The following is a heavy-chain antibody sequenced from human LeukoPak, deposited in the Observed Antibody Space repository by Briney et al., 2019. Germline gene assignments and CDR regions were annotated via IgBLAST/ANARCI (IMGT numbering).Heavy chain of an antibody. CDR1: GYTFTGYY. CDR2: ISAYNGNT. CDR3: ARVWVRYDFPDP. D-gene: IGHD3-3*01. J-gene: IGHJ5*02. V-gene: IGHV1-18*04. Sequence: ASVKVSCKASGYTFTGYYMHWVRQAPGQGLEWMGWISAYNGNTNYAQKLQGRVTMTTDTSTSTAYMELRSLRSDDTAVYYCARVWVRYDFPDPWGQGTLVTVSS.